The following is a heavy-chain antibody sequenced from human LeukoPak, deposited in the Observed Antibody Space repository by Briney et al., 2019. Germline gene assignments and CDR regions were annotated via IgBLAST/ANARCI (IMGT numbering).Heavy chain of an antibody. Sequence: GGSLRLSCAASGFTFSSYGMHWVRQAPGKGLEWVAVIWYDGSNKYYADSVKGRFTISRDNSKNTLYLQMNSLRAEDTAVYYCARVAPVGLWFDLWGRGTLVTVSS. D-gene: IGHD4/OR15-4a*01. J-gene: IGHJ2*01. V-gene: IGHV3-33*01. CDR1: GFTFSSYG. CDR2: IWYDGSNK. CDR3: ARVAPVGLWFDL.